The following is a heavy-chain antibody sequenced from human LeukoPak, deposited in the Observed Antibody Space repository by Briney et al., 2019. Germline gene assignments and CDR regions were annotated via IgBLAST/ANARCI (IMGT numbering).Heavy chain of an antibody. CDR3: ARDVTIYVAAAGTTGTGPDY. V-gene: IGHV4-34*01. CDR1: GTSFSGSY. CDR2: IDHSGST. Sequence: SETLSLTCAVFGTSFSGSYWSWLRQAPGKGPEWVGEIDHSGSTNYNPSLKSRATISVDTSENQFSLKLNPVTAADTAVYYCARDVTIYVAAAGTTGTGPDYWGQGTLVTVSS. J-gene: IGHJ4*02. D-gene: IGHD6-13*01.